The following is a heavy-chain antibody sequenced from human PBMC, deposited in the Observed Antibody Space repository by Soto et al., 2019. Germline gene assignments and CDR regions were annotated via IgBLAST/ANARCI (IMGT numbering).Heavy chain of an antibody. CDR1: GYTFTSYY. D-gene: IGHD3-16*02. V-gene: IGHV1-46*03. CDR2: INPSGGST. CDR3: ARGVITFGGVIVPPDY. Sequence: ASVKVSCKASGYTFTSYYMHWVRQAPGQGLEWMGIINPSGGSTSYAQKFQGRVTMTRDTSTSTVYMELSSLRSEDTAVYYCARGVITFGGVIVPPDYWGQGTLVTVSS. J-gene: IGHJ4*02.